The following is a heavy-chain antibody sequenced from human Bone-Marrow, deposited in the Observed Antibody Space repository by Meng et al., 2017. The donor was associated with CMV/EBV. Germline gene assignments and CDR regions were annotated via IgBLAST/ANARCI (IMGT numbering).Heavy chain of an antibody. CDR1: GFTFSSYS. CDR2: ISSSSSYI. V-gene: IGHV3-21*01. CDR3: ARDRLSPYYDSGSASFATTHGVDV. Sequence: GESLKISCAASGFTFSSYSMNWVRQAPGKGLEWVSSISSSSSYIYYADSVKGRFTISRDNAKNSLYLQMNSLRAEDTAVYYCARDRLSPYYDSGSASFATTHGVDVWGQGTTVTVSS. D-gene: IGHD3-3*01. J-gene: IGHJ6*02.